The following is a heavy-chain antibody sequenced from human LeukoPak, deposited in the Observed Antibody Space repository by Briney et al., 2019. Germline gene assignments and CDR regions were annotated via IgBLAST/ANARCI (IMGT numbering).Heavy chain of an antibody. V-gene: IGHV3-30*18. CDR1: GFTFSSYG. J-gene: IGHJ4*02. D-gene: IGHD6-13*01. CDR3: AKGPSYSSSFFPFDY. Sequence: GGSLRLSCAGSGFTFSSYGMHWVRQAPGKGLEWVSVISYDGSNKYYADSVKGRFTISRDNSKNTLYLQMNSLRAEDTAVYYCAKGPSYSSSFFPFDYWGQGTLVTVSS. CDR2: ISYDGSNK.